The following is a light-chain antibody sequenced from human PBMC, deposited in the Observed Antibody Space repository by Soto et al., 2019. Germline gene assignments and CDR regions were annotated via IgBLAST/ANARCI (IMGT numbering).Light chain of an antibody. J-gene: IGLJ1*01. CDR3: SSYAGSNNYV. V-gene: IGLV2-8*01. CDR2: EVS. CDR1: SSDVGGYNY. Sequence: QSALTQPPSASGSPGQSVTSSCTGTSSDVGGYNYVSWYQQYPGKAPKLMIYEVSKRPSGVPDRFSGSKSGNTASLTVSGIQAEDEADYYCSSYAGSNNYVFGTGTKLTVL.